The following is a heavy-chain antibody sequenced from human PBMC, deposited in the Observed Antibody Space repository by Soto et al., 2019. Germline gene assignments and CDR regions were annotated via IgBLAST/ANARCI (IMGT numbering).Heavy chain of an antibody. Sequence: ASVKVSCKTSGYTFIDYYVHWIRQAPGQGLEWVGWINPNSGASNYAQNFQGRVTMTRDRSSSTVYMELTGLRSDDTAVYYCARTLGVVPAAKAHYYYYGMDVWGQGTTVTVSS. D-gene: IGHD2-2*01. J-gene: IGHJ6*02. V-gene: IGHV1-2*02. CDR1: GYTFIDYY. CDR3: ARTLGVVPAAKAHYYYYGMDV. CDR2: INPNSGAS.